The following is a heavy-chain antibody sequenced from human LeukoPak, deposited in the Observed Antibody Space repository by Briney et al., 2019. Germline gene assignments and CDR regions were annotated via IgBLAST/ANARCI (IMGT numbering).Heavy chain of an antibody. D-gene: IGHD3-22*01. CDR2: IYYTGIT. V-gene: IGHV4-31*03. CDR1: GGSISSGTHY. J-gene: IGHJ4*02. CDR3: ARAPDLGSGYDFDY. Sequence: SETLSLTCTVSGGSISSGTHYYNWIRQHPGKGLEWIGYIYYTGITSYNPSLKSRVTMSLDTSKNQFSLKLSSVTAADTAVYYCARAPDLGSGYDFDYWGQGTLVTVSS.